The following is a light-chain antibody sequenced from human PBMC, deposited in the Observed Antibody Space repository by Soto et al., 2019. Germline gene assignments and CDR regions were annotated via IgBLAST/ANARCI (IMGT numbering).Light chain of an antibody. CDR3: QQSYNTLWT. J-gene: IGKJ1*01. Sequence: DIPMTQSPSSLSASVGDRVTIICRASQSISNYLNWYQQKPGKAPKLLISAASSLQSGVPSRFSGSGFGTDFTLTISSLQPEDFATYYCQQSYNTLWTFGQGTKVEIK. CDR1: QSISNY. CDR2: AAS. V-gene: IGKV1-39*01.